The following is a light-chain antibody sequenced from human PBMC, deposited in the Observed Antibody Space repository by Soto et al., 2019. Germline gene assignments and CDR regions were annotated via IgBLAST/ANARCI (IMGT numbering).Light chain of an antibody. J-gene: IGLJ2*01. CDR1: SSNIGNKY. Sequence: QSVLTQSPSVSAAPGQKVTISFSGSSSNIGNKYVSWYQQLPGTAPKLLIYDNNKRPSGIPDRFSGSKSGTSGTLDITGLQTGDEADYYCATWDGSLPGEVFGGGTKLTVL. CDR2: DNN. V-gene: IGLV1-51*01. CDR3: ATWDGSLPGEV.